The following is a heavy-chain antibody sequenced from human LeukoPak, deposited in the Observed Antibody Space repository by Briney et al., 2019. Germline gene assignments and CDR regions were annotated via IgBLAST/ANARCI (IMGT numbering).Heavy chain of an antibody. CDR3: TRFRGSGSSTLYSFDY. V-gene: IGHV3-23*01. J-gene: IGHJ4*02. CDR1: QFTFNNNA. Sequence: GGSLRLSCAASQFTFNNNAMSWVRQAPGKGLEWVSGLSGDSSSIYYAASVKGRFTISRDNSKNMLYLQMNSLRSEDTAVYYCTRFRGSGSSTLYSFDYWGQGSLVTVAP. D-gene: IGHD3-10*01. CDR2: LSGDSSSI.